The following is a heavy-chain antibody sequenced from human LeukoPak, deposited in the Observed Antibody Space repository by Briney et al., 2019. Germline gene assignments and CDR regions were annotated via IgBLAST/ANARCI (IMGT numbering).Heavy chain of an antibody. Sequence: ASVKVSCKASGYTFTSYYMHWVRQAPGQGLEWMGIINPSGGSTSYAQKFQGRVTMTRDMSTSTVYMELSSLRSEDTAVYYCARDSYYDSSGYYYVGYWGRGTLVTVSS. V-gene: IGHV1-46*01. J-gene: IGHJ4*02. CDR3: ARDSYYDSSGYYYVGY. CDR1: GYTFTSYY. D-gene: IGHD3-22*01. CDR2: INPSGGST.